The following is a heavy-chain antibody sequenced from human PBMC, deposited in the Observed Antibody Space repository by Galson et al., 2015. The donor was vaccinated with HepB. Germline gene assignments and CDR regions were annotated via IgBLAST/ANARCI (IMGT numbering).Heavy chain of an antibody. V-gene: IGHV3-11*05. CDR2: ISPGSSYT. CDR1: GFTFRDFF. D-gene: IGHD3-10*01. CDR3: VRVAVGSSQWFDP. Sequence: SLRLSCAASGFTFRDFFMTWIRKSPGKGLEWLSYISPGSSYTHYADSVKGRFTISRDNARNSIYLQMHNLRVEDTAVYFCVRVAVGSSQWFDPWGQGTLVTVSP. J-gene: IGHJ5*02.